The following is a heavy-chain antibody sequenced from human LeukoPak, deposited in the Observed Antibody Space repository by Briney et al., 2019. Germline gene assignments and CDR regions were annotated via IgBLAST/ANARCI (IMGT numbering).Heavy chain of an antibody. CDR2: ISSSGSTI. Sequence: GGSLRLSCAASGFTFSDYYMSWIRQAPGKGLEWVSYISSSGSTIYYADSVKGRFTIPRDNAKNSLYLQMNSLRAEDTAVYYCATGAVAGPGYFQHWGQGTLVTVSS. J-gene: IGHJ1*01. D-gene: IGHD6-19*01. V-gene: IGHV3-11*01. CDR1: GFTFSDYY. CDR3: ATGAVAGPGYFQH.